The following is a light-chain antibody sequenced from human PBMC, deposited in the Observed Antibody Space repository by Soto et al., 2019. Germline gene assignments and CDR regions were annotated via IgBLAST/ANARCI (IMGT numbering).Light chain of an antibody. J-gene: IGLJ2*01. CDR3: CSYAYSTTYVI. CDR2: EGS. CDR1: SSDIGSYNL. Sequence: QSALTQPASVSGSPGQSITVSCTGSSSDIGSYNLVSWYQQHPGKAPKLMIYEGSKRPSGVSNRFSGSKSGNTASLTISGLQAEDEANYYCCSYAYSTTYVIFGGGTKLTVL. V-gene: IGLV2-23*01.